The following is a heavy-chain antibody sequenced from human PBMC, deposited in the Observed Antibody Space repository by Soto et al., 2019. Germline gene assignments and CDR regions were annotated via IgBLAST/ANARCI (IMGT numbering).Heavy chain of an antibody. CDR1: VFTLSNYW. J-gene: IGHJ4*02. D-gene: IGHD7-27*01. CDR2: INKDGSQK. Sequence: GGSLRLSCAASVFTLSNYWMTWVRQAPGKGLEWVANINKDGSQKNYVDSVKGRFTIARDNGQNSLSLQINSLRVEDTAVYYCVRELGLAYWGQGALVTVSS. V-gene: IGHV3-7*03. CDR3: VRELGLAY.